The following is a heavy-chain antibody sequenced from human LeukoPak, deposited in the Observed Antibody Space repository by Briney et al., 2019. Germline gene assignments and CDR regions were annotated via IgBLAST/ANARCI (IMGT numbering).Heavy chain of an antibody. CDR1: GFTFSSYA. CDR2: ISSNGGST. J-gene: IGHJ6*02. D-gene: IGHD3-22*01. V-gene: IGHV3-64D*06. Sequence: GGSLRLSCSASGFTFSSYAMHWVRQAPGKGLEYASAISSNGGSTYYADSVKGRFTISRDNSKNTLYLQMSSLKADDTAVYYCAREHYDDSGGYSSGLDVWGQGTTVTVSS. CDR3: AREHYDDSGGYSSGLDV.